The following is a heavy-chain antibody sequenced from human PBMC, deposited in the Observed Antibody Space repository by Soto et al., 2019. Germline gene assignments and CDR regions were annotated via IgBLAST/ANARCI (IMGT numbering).Heavy chain of an antibody. CDR1: GGSISSNIYH. J-gene: IGHJ4*02. CDR3: ARHPGYYDVLTGYSTYYFDY. D-gene: IGHD3-9*01. V-gene: IGHV4-39*01. CDR2: IHFSGNS. Sequence: PSETLSLPCSVSGGSISSNIYHWTWIRQSPGKGLEWIASIHFSGNSFYNPSLKSRVTVSVDTSKNQFSLRLSSVTAADTAIYYCARHPGYYDVLTGYSTYYFDYWGQGALVTVSS.